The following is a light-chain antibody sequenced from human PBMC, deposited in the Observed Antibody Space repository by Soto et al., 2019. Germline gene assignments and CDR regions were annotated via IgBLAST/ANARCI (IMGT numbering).Light chain of an antibody. CDR2: GAS. J-gene: IGKJ1*01. Sequence: EIVLTQSPGTLSLSPGERATLSCRASQSVSSNYLAWYQRKPGQAPRLLIYGASNRATDIPNRFSGSGSGTDFTLTITRLEPEDFVVYYCQQYGSPPPTFGQGNKVEI. V-gene: IGKV3-20*01. CDR1: QSVSSNY. CDR3: QQYGSPPPT.